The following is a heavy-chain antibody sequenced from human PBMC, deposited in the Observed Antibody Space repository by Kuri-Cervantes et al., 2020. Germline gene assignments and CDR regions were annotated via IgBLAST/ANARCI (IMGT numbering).Heavy chain of an antibody. D-gene: IGHD6-19*01. CDR2: ISAYNGNT. J-gene: IGHJ6*02. V-gene: IGHV1-18*01. CDR1: GYTFTSYG. CDR3: ASGSWLEVEGIYYYYGMDV. Sequence: ASVKVSCKASGYTFTSYGISWVRQAPGQGLEWMGWISAYNGNTNYAQKLQGRVTMTTDTSTSTAYMELSSLRSEDTAVYYCASGSWLEVEGIYYYYGMDVWGQGTTVTVSS.